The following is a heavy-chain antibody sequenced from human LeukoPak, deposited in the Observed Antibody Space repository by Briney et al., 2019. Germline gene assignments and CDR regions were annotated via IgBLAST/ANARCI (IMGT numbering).Heavy chain of an antibody. CDR3: ALLAVASDYY. D-gene: IGHD6-19*01. J-gene: IGHJ4*02. V-gene: IGHV3-48*03. CDR2: IGSSGTTI. Sequence: PGGSLRLSCAVSGFPFSIYEMNWVRQAPGKGLEWVSNIGSSGTTIHYADSVKGRFSISRDNAKNSLYLQMNSLRVEDTAVYYCALLAVASDYYWGQGALVTVSS. CDR1: GFPFSIYE.